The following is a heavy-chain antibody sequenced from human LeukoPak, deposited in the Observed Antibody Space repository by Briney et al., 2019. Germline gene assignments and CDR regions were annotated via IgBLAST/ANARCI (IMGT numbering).Heavy chain of an antibody. Sequence: GGSLRLSCAASGFTFSSYSMNWVRQAPGKGLEWVSSISSSSSYIYYADSVKGRFTISRDNAKNSLYLQMNSLRAEDSAVYYCASEYSSGWAVPGYWGQGTLVTVSS. CDR3: ASEYSSGWAVPGY. D-gene: IGHD6-19*01. J-gene: IGHJ4*02. CDR2: ISSSSSYI. V-gene: IGHV3-21*01. CDR1: GFTFSSYS.